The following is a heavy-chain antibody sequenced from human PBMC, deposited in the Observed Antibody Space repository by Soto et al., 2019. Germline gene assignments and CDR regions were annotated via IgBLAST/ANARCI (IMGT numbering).Heavy chain of an antibody. CDR1: GFTFSSYA. CDR2: ISGSGGST. Sequence: GGSLRLSCAASGFTFSSYAMSWVRQAPGKGLEWVSAISGSGGSTYYADSVKGRFTISRDNSKNTLYLQMNSLRAEDTAVYYCAKDQIVVVVAATQNDAFDIWGQGTMVTVSS. J-gene: IGHJ3*02. V-gene: IGHV3-23*01. CDR3: AKDQIVVVVAATQNDAFDI. D-gene: IGHD2-15*01.